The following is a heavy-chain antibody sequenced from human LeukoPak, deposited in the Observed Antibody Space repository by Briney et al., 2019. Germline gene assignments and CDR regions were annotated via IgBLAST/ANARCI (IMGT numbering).Heavy chain of an antibody. CDR2: ISGSGGST. CDR1: GFTFSSYA. Sequence: GGSLRLSCAASGFTFSSYAMSWVRQAPGKGLEWVSAISGSGGSTYYADSVKGRFTISRDNSKNTLYLQMNSLRAEDTAVYYCAKAGRGYCSSTSCSDFDYWGQGTLVTVSS. J-gene: IGHJ4*02. D-gene: IGHD2-2*01. CDR3: AKAGRGYCSSTSCSDFDY. V-gene: IGHV3-23*01.